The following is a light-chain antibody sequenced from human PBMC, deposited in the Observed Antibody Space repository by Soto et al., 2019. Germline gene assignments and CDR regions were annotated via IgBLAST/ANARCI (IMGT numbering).Light chain of an antibody. CDR2: DAS. V-gene: IGKV3-11*01. CDR1: QSVSSY. Sequence: EILLTQSPATLSLSLGERATLSCRASQSVSSYLAWYQQKPGQAPRLLIYDASNRATGIPARFSCSGSGPDFSLTISSLEPEDSAVYYCQQRSNWPRTFGQGTKVEIK. J-gene: IGKJ1*01. CDR3: QQRSNWPRT.